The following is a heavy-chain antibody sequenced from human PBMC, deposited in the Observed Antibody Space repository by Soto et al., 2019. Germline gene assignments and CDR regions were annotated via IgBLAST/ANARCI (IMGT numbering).Heavy chain of an antibody. CDR1: GFTFSGSA. D-gene: IGHD2-21*02. CDR2: IRNKANSYGT. V-gene: IGHV3-73*02. Sequence: EVQLVESGGDLVQPEESLKLSCAASGFTFSGSAMHWVRQASGKGLEWLARIRNKANSYGTTYAATVKGRFTISRYDSKKTAYLQMNSLKTEDTAVYFCSRQAGPGGNSQLDYCGQGPLVTVSS. CDR3: SRQAGPGGNSQLDY. J-gene: IGHJ4*02.